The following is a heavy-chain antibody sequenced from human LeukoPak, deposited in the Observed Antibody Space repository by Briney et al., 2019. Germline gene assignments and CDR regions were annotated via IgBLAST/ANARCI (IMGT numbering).Heavy chain of an antibody. CDR3: AKGPYYYDSSGYPRGY. V-gene: IGHV3-23*01. D-gene: IGHD3-22*01. CDR2: ISGSGGST. Sequence: GGSLRLSCAASGFTFRLYEMNWVRQALGKGLEWVSAISGSGGSTYYADSVKGRFTISRDNSKNTLYLQMNSLRAEDTAVYYCAKGPYYYDSSGYPRGYWGQGTLVTVSS. J-gene: IGHJ4*02. CDR1: GFTFRLYE.